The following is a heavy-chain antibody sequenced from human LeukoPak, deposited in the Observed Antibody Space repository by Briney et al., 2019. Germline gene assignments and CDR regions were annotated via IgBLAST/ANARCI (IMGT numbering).Heavy chain of an antibody. CDR1: GFTVSSNY. CDR2: IYISGST. CDR3: AREVASTYNWFDP. V-gene: IGHV3-53*01. Sequence: GGSLRLSCAASGFTVSSNYMNWVRQAPGKGLEWVSVIYISGSTYYADSVKGRFTISRDNSKNTLYLQMNSLRAEDTAVYYCAREVASTYNWFDPWGQGTLVTVSS. J-gene: IGHJ5*02. D-gene: IGHD5/OR15-5a*01.